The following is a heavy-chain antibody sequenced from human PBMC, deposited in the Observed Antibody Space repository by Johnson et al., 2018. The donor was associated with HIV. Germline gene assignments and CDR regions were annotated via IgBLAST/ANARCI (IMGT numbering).Heavy chain of an antibody. CDR2: IDTAVNT. CDR1: GFTFRNYD. J-gene: IGHJ3*02. Sequence: VQLVESGGGLVQPGGSLRLSCAASGFTFRNYDMHWVRQATGKRLEWVSGIDTAVNTYYLGSVKGRFTISRENAKNSLYLQLNSLRAGDTALYYCARGSYDGDAFDIWGQGTIVTVSS. D-gene: IGHD1-26*01. CDR3: ARGSYDGDAFDI. V-gene: IGHV3-13*01.